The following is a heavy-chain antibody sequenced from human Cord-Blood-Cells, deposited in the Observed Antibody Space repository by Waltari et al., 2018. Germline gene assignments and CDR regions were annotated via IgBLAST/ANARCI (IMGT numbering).Heavy chain of an antibody. Sequence: QLQLQESGPGLVKPSETLSLTCTVSGGSISSSSYYWGWIRQPPGKGLEWIGNTYYSGHTYYNPSLKSPVTISVDTSKNQFSLKLSSVTAADTAVYYCAGHCSGGSCFDYWGQGTLVTVSS. D-gene: IGHD2-15*01. CDR1: GGSISSSSYY. J-gene: IGHJ4*02. CDR2: TYYSGHT. V-gene: IGHV4-39*01. CDR3: AGHCSGGSCFDY.